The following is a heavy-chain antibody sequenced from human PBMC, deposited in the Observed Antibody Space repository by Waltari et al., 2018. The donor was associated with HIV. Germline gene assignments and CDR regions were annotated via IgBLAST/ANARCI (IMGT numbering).Heavy chain of an antibody. CDR3: ARRGIQLWFYAFDI. V-gene: IGHV4-61*02. CDR2: IYTSGST. Sequence: QVQLQESGPGLVKPSQTLSLTCTVSGGSISSGSYYWSWIRQPAGKGLEWIGRIYTSGSTNYNPSLKSRFTISVDTSKNQFSLKLSSVTAADTAVYYCARRGIQLWFYAFDIWGQGTMVTVSS. J-gene: IGHJ3*02. D-gene: IGHD5-18*01. CDR1: GGSISSGSYY.